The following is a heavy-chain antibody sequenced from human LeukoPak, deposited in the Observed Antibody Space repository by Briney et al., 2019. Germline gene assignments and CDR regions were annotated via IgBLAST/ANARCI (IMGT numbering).Heavy chain of an antibody. CDR3: AKIQGDDYGDYEGRDWFDP. Sequence: GGSLRLSCAASGFTFSSYAMSWVRQAPGKGLEWVSAISGSGGSTYYADSVKGRFTISRDNSKNTLYLQMNSLRAEDTAVYYCAKIQGDDYGDYEGRDWFDPWGQGTLVTVSS. D-gene: IGHD4-17*01. CDR1: GFTFSSYA. J-gene: IGHJ5*02. V-gene: IGHV3-23*01. CDR2: ISGSGGST.